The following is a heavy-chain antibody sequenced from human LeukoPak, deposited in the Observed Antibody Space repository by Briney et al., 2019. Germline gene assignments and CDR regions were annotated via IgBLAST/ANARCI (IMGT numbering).Heavy chain of an antibody. V-gene: IGHV4-34*01. D-gene: IGHD3-22*01. Sequence: PSETLSLTCAVYGGSFSGYYWSWIRQPPGKGLEWIGEINHSGSTNYNPSLKSRVTISVDTSKNQFSLKLSSVTAADTAVYYCARGFGGTYYYDSSGYYAFDYWGQGTLVTVSS. CDR1: GGSFSGYY. J-gene: IGHJ4*02. CDR2: INHSGST. CDR3: ARGFGGTYYYDSSGYYAFDY.